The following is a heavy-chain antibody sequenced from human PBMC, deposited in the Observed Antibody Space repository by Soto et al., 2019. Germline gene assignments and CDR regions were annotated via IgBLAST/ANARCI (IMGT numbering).Heavy chain of an antibody. CDR2: IYYSGST. Sequence: PSETLSLTCTVSGGSISSYSVTWIRQPPGKGLEWIGYIYYSGSTNYNPSLKSRVTISVDTSKNQFSLKLSSVTAADTAVYYCARAITMVRGVIMYYYYGMDVWGQGTTVTVSS. D-gene: IGHD3-10*01. J-gene: IGHJ6*02. V-gene: IGHV4-59*01. CDR1: GGSISSYS. CDR3: ARAITMVRGVIMYYYYGMDV.